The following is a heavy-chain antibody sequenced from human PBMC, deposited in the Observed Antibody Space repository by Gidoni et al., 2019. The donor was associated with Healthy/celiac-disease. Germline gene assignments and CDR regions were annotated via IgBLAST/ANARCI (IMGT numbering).Heavy chain of an antibody. V-gene: IGHV4-30-2*01. J-gene: IGHJ5*02. Sequence: QLQLTESGSGLVTPSQTLSPPCAVSGGSISSGGYSGSWIRQPPGKGLEWIGYISHSGSTYYNPSLKSRVTISVDRSKNQFSLKLSSVTAADTAVYYCARAAVWFGELLDWFDPWGQGTLVTVSS. CDR1: GGSISSGGYS. CDR2: ISHSGST. D-gene: IGHD3-10*01. CDR3: ARAAVWFGELLDWFDP.